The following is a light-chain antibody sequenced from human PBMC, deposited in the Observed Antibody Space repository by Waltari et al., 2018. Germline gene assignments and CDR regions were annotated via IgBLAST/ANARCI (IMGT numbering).Light chain of an antibody. CDR1: SSDVGGYNY. CDR2: EVS. J-gene: IGLJ3*02. V-gene: IGLV2-14*01. CDR3: SSYTSSSTPV. Sequence: QSALTQPASVYGSPGQSITSSCTGTSSDVGGYNYVSWYQQHPGKAPKLMIYEVSNRPSGVSNRFSGSKSGNTASLTISGLQAEDEADYYCSSYTSSSTPVFGGGTKLTVL.